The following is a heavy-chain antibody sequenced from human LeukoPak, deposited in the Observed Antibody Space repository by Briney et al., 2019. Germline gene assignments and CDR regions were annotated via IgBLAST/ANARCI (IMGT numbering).Heavy chain of an antibody. V-gene: IGHV3-30*02. Sequence: PGGSLTLSWAASGFTLSSYGMHWVRQAPDKGLGWVAFIRYEGSNKYYADSGKGRFTIGRDNSKNTLYPQMNSLRAEDTAVYSCANETHCSGGSCRYFDHWGQGPLVTVSS. CDR1: GFTLSSYG. CDR2: IRYEGSNK. CDR3: ANETHCSGGSCRYFDH. J-gene: IGHJ4*02. D-gene: IGHD2-15*01.